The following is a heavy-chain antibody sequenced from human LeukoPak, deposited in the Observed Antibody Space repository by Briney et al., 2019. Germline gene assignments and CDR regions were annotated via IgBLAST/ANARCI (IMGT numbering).Heavy chain of an antibody. CDR1: GFTFSSYW. CDR3: ASEPGYYYDSSGYYS. CDR2: IKQDGSEK. Sequence: GGSLRLSCAASGFTFSSYWMSWVRQAPGKGLEWVANIKQDGSEKYYVDSVKGRLTISRDNAKNSLYLQMNSLRAEDTAVYYCASEPGYYYDSSGYYSWGQGTLVTVSS. V-gene: IGHV3-7*04. J-gene: IGHJ4*02. D-gene: IGHD3-22*01.